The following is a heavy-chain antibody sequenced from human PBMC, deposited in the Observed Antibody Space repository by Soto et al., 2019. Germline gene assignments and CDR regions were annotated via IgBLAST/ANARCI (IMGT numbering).Heavy chain of an antibody. J-gene: IGHJ4*02. D-gene: IGHD3-10*01. Sequence: GGSLRLSCAASGFTFSSYGMHWVRQAPGKGLEWVAVISYDGSNKYYADSVKGRFTISRDNCKNRLYLQMNGLGAEDTAVYYCAKDFAEYYGAYIDYWGQGTLVTVSS. CDR1: GFTFSSYG. CDR2: ISYDGSNK. V-gene: IGHV3-30*18. CDR3: AKDFAEYYGAYIDY.